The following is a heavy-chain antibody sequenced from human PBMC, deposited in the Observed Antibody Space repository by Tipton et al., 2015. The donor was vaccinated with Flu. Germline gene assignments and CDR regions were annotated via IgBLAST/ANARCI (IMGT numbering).Heavy chain of an antibody. CDR2: IDPGDSDT. CDR3: VRHPYCTNAVCPPGYWYFDL. V-gene: IGHV5-51*01. CDR1: GYSFTSYW. J-gene: IGHJ2*01. Sequence: QSGAEVKKPGESLQIPCRGSGYSFTSYWIGWVRQTPGKGLEWMGIIDPGDSDTRYSPSFQGQVTISADKSINTAYLHWSRLRASDTAMYYCVRHPYCTNAVCPPGYWYFDLWGRGTLVTVSS. D-gene: IGHD2-8*01.